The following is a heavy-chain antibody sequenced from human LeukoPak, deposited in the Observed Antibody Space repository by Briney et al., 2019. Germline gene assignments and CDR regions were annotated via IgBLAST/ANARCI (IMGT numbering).Heavy chain of an antibody. J-gene: IGHJ4*02. Sequence: GGSLRLYCAASGFTFSDYWMHWVRQAPGKGLVWVSRINGDGTSTRYADSVKGRFTISRDNAKNTLYLQMNSLSAEDTAVYYCAKLVGATTGIDYWGQGTLVPVSS. CDR3: AKLVGATTGIDY. CDR1: GFTFSDYW. V-gene: IGHV3-74*01. D-gene: IGHD1-26*01. CDR2: INGDGTST.